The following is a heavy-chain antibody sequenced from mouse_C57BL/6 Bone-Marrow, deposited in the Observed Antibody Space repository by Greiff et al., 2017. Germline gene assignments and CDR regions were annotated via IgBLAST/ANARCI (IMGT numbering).Heavy chain of an antibody. CDR3: TTPWGGSSLFAY. V-gene: IGHV14-1*01. D-gene: IGHD1-1*01. CDR2: IDPEDGDT. CDR1: GFNIKDYY. J-gene: IGHJ3*01. Sequence: EVQLQQSGAELVRPGASVKLSCTASGFNIKDYYMHWVKQRPEQGLEWIGRIDPEDGDTEYAPKFQGKATMTADTSSNTAYLQLSSLTSEDTAVYYCTTPWGGSSLFAYWGQGTLVTVSA.